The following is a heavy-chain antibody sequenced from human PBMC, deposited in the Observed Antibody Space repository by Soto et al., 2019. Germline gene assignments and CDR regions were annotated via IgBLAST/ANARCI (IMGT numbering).Heavy chain of an antibody. Sequence: PGQYVTVSCKGSGYSFTSYWIGWVRQMPGKGLEWMGIIYPGDSDTRYIPSFQGQVTIPADKSISTAYLQWSSLKASHTAMYYWARSQAFLDYFDYWGQGTLVAVFS. J-gene: IGHJ4*02. CDR3: ARSQAFLDYFDY. CDR2: IYPGDSDT. D-gene: IGHD3-3*02. V-gene: IGHV5-51*01. CDR1: GYSFTSYW.